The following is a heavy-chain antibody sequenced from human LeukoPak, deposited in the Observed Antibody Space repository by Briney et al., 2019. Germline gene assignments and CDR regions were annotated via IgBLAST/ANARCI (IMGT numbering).Heavy chain of an antibody. CDR3: ARDQIVVVTAIVVYYYGMDV. D-gene: IGHD2-21*02. Sequence: PGGSLRLSCAASGFTFSSYAMHWVRQAPGKGLEWMAVISYDGSNKYYADSVKGRFTISRDNSKNTLYLQMNSLRAEDTAVYYCARDQIVVVTAIVVYYYGMDVWGQGTTVTVSS. J-gene: IGHJ6*02. V-gene: IGHV3-30*04. CDR1: GFTFSSYA. CDR2: ISYDGSNK.